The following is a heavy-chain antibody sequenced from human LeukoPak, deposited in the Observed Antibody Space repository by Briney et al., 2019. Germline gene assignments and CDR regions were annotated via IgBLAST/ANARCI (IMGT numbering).Heavy chain of an antibody. CDR2: INHTRST. Sequence: IGEINHTRSTNYNPSLKSRVTISVDTSKNQFSLKLSSVTAADTAVYYCASSIFGVVIGFDPWGQGTLVTVSS. J-gene: IGHJ5*02. CDR3: ASSIFGVVIGFDP. V-gene: IGHV4-34*01. D-gene: IGHD3-3*01.